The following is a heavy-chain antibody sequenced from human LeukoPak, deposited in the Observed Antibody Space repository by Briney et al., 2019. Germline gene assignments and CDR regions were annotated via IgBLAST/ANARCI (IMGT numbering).Heavy chain of an antibody. D-gene: IGHD1-26*01. Sequence: PGGSLRLSCAASGFTFSSYSMNWVRQAPGKGLEWVSSISSSSSYIYYADSVKGRFTISRDNAKNSLYLQMNSLRAEDTAVYYCARDLVWEIPFDYWGQGTLVTVSS. J-gene: IGHJ4*02. CDR2: ISSSSSYI. CDR3: ARDLVWEIPFDY. CDR1: GFTFSSYS. V-gene: IGHV3-21*01.